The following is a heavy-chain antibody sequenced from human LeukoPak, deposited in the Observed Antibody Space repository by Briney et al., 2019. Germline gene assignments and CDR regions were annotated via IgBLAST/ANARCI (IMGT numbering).Heavy chain of an antibody. Sequence: GGSLRLSCAASGFTFSSYWMHWVRQAPGKGLVWVSRIISDGSSTSYADSVKGRFTISRDNAKNTVYLQMNSLRAEDTAVYYCARAWGSYDSFDIWGPGTMVTVSS. J-gene: IGHJ3*02. CDR3: ARAWGSYDSFDI. V-gene: IGHV3-74*01. CDR2: IISDGSST. CDR1: GFTFSSYW. D-gene: IGHD3-16*01.